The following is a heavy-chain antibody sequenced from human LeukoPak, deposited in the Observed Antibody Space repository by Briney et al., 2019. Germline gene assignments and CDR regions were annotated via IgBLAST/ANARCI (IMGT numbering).Heavy chain of an antibody. CDR2: ISGSGGST. CDR1: GFTFSSYN. V-gene: IGHV3-23*01. D-gene: IGHD3-22*01. Sequence: PGGSLRLSCAASGFTFSSYNMNWVRQAPGKGLEWVSAISGSGGSTYYADSVKGRFTISRDNSKNTLYLQMNSLRAEDTAVYYCAKGQDSSGYYPGDWFDPWGQGTLVTVSS. CDR3: AKGQDSSGYYPGDWFDP. J-gene: IGHJ5*02.